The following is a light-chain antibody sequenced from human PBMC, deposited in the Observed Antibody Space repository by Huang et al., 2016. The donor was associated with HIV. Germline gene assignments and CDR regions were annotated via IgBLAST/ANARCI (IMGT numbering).Light chain of an antibody. CDR3: QQYNNWPPGT. J-gene: IGKJ3*01. CDR1: QSVSSN. CDR2: GAS. V-gene: IGKV3-15*01. Sequence: EIVMTQSPATLSVSPGERATLSCRASQSVSSNLAWYQQKPGQAPRLLIYGASTSATGIPARFSGSWSGTEFTLTISSLQSEDFAVYYCQQYNNWPPGTFGPGTKVDIK.